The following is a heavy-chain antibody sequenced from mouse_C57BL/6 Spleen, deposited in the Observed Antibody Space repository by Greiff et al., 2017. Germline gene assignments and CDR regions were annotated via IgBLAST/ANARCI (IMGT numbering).Heavy chain of an antibody. CDR3: TREDYYGRGFAY. D-gene: IGHD1-1*01. J-gene: IGHJ3*01. Sequence: VQLQQSGTVLARPGASVKMSCKTSGYTFTSYWMHWVKQRPGQGLEWIGAIYPGNSDTSYNQKFKGKAKLTAVTSASTAYMELSSLTNEDSAVYYCTREDYYGRGFAYWGQGTLVTVSA. CDR2: IYPGNSDT. CDR1: GYTFTSYW. V-gene: IGHV1-5*01.